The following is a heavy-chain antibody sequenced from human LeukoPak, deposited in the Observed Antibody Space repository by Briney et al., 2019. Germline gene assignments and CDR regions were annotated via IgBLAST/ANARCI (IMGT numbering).Heavy chain of an antibody. Sequence: GGSLRLSCAPSGFPFSSCAMSWVRPAPGKGLEGVSVISGSGCSTYSADSVKGRFTISRENSKNTVYLQMNSLRAEDTTVYFCAKSQDGGRLFHFDYWGQGTLVTVSS. CDR1: GFPFSSCA. D-gene: IGHD1-26*01. CDR2: ISGSGCST. V-gene: IGHV3-23*01. J-gene: IGHJ4*02. CDR3: AKSQDGGRLFHFDY.